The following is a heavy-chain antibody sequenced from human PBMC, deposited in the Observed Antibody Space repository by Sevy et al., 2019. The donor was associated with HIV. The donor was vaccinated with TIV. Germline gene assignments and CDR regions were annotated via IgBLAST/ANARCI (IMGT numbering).Heavy chain of an antibody. CDR2: LNHSGST. D-gene: IGHD5-12*01. CDR3: ARGRAVDTVATITFDRGYFDY. J-gene: IGHJ4*02. Sequence: SETLSLACAVYGGSFSGYYWSWIRRPPGKGLEWIGELNHSGSTNDNPSVKSRVTISVDTSKNHFSLMLGSVTAADTAVYYCARGRAVDTVATITFDRGYFDYWGQGTLVTVSS. CDR1: GGSFSGYY. V-gene: IGHV4-34*01.